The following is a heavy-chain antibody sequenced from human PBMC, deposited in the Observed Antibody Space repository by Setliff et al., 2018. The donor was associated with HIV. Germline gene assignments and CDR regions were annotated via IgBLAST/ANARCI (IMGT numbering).Heavy chain of an antibody. CDR3: AKSSWWEPRAY. CDR1: GFTFSSYS. V-gene: IGHV3-15*01. J-gene: IGHJ4*02. Sequence: GGSLRLSCAASGFTFSSYSMNWVRQAPGKGLEWVGRIKSKTDGGTSDYAAPVKGRFTISRDDSKTTLYLQMNSLRAEDTAVYYCAKSSWWEPRAYWGQGTLVTVSS. D-gene: IGHD2-15*01. CDR2: IKSKTDGGTS.